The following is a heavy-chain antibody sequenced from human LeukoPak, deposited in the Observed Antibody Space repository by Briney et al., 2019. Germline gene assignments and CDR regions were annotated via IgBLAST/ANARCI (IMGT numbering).Heavy chain of an antibody. J-gene: IGHJ4*02. CDR3: AKGGGGVLAS. D-gene: IGHD3-16*01. V-gene: IGHV3-23*01. Sequence: GGSLRLSCAASGFTFSSYAMSWVRQAPGKGLEWVSAISGSGGSTYYADSVKGRFTISRDNSKNTLFLQMNSLKADDTAVYYCAKGGGGVLASWGQGTLVTVSS. CDR2: ISGSGGST. CDR1: GFTFSSYA.